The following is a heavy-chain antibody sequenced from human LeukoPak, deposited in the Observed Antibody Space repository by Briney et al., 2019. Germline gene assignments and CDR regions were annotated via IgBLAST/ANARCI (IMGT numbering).Heavy chain of an antibody. CDR2: INSSGRT. CDR3: ARNKPLDPFDI. V-gene: IGHV4-61*08. CDR1: GGSLSSGDYY. D-gene: IGHD1/OR15-1a*01. J-gene: IGHJ3*02. Sequence: PSQTLSLTCSFSGGSLSSGDYYWSWIRQPPGKGPQWIGYINSSGRTNYNPSLRNRLTISVDATRNQFSLKLTSLTAADTAVYYCARNKPLDPFDIWGQGTMVTVSS.